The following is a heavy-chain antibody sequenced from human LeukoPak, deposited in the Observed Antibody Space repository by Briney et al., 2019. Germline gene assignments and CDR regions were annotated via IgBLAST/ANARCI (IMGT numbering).Heavy chain of an antibody. V-gene: IGHV4-34*01. J-gene: IGHJ5*02. D-gene: IGHD5-12*01. CDR3: ARNVGNGYDS. CDR2: INHSGST. CDR1: GGSFSGYY. Sequence: SETLSLTCTVYGGSFSGYYWSWIRQPPGKGLEWIGEINHSGSTNYNPSLKSRVTISVDTSKNQFSLKLSSVTAADTAVYYCARNVGNGYDSWGQGTLVTVSS.